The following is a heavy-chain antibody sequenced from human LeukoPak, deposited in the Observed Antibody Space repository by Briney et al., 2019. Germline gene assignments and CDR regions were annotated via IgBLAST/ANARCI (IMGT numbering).Heavy chain of an antibody. V-gene: IGHV1-18*01. Sequence: ASVKVSCKASGYTFTSYGISWVRQAPGQGLEWMGWISAYNGNTNYAQKLQGRVTMTTDTSTSTAYMELRSLRSDDTAVYYCATGAHQWLVLGGGDYWGQGTLVTVSS. CDR2: ISAYNGNT. CDR1: GYTFTSYG. CDR3: ATGAHQWLVLGGGDY. J-gene: IGHJ4*02. D-gene: IGHD6-19*01.